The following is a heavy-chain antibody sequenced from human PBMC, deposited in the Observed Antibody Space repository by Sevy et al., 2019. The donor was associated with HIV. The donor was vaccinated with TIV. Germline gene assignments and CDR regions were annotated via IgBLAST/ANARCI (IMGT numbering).Heavy chain of an antibody. V-gene: IGHV3-30-3*01. J-gene: IGHJ6*02. CDR1: GFTFFAYT. D-gene: IGHD3-3*02. Sequence: GGSLRLSCAASGFTFFAYTMHWVRQAPGKGLEWVALISYDINNKYYADSVKGRFTISRDNSKNTLYLQMNSLRPEDRAVYYCARDLASSGNGLYVWGQGTTVTVSS. CDR2: ISYDINNK. CDR3: ARDLASSGNGLYV.